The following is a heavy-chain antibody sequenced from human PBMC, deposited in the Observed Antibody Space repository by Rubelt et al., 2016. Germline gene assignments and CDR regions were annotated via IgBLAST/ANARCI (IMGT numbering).Heavy chain of an antibody. J-gene: IGHJ3*01. D-gene: IGHD1-26*01. Sequence: QLQLQESGPRLVKPSETLSLTCTVSGDSISSSGFYWGWIRQPPGKGLEWLGSIYDSGSTYYNPSLKSPVTISVDASKKQFSLKLSSVTAADTAVYYCARLIRESDYLSTLDVWGQGTMVTVSS. V-gene: IGHV4-39*01. CDR2: IYDSGST. CDR1: GDSISSSGFY. CDR3: ARLIRESDYLSTLDV.